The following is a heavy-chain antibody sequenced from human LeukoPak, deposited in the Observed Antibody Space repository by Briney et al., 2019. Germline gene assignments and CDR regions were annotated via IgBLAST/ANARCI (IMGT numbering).Heavy chain of an antibody. CDR3: ASEATGVTQYGMDV. CDR1: GGSISSGGHY. D-gene: IGHD4-23*01. V-gene: IGHV4-31*03. J-gene: IGHJ6*02. CDR2: IYYSGST. Sequence: PSETLSLTCTVSGGSISSGGHYWSWIRQHPGKGLEWIGYIYYSGSTYYNPSLKSRVTISVDTSKNQFSLKLSSVTAADTAVYYCASEATGVTQYGMDVWGQGTTVTVS.